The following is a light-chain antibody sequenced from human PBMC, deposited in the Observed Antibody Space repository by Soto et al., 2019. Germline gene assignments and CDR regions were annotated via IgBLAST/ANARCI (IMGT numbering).Light chain of an antibody. CDR1: QSISSY. J-gene: IGKJ1*01. CDR3: QQSDSTPWT. V-gene: IGKV1-39*01. CDR2: AAS. Sequence: DIQMTQSPSSLSASVGDRVTITCRASQSISSYLNWYQQKPGKAPKLLIYAASSLQSGFPSRFSSSGSGTDFTLTISNLQPEDFATYSCQQSDSTPWTFGQGTNGEIK.